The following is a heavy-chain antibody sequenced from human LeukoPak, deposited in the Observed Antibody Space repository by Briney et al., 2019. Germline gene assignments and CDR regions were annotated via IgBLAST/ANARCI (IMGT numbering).Heavy chain of an antibody. CDR2: IYYSGST. Sequence: SCKASGYTFTSYGISWIRQPPGKGLEWIGYIYYSGSTNYNPSLKSRVTISVDTSKNQFSLKLSSVTAADTAVYYCARRPSPPDAFDIWGQGTMVTVSS. J-gene: IGHJ3*02. CDR3: ARRPSPPDAFDI. V-gene: IGHV4-59*01. CDR1: GYTFTSYG.